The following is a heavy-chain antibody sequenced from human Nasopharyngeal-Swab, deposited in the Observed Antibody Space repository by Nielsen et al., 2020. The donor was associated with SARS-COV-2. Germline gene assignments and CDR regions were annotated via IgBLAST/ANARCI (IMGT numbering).Heavy chain of an antibody. J-gene: IGHJ4*02. D-gene: IGHD1-26*01. V-gene: IGHV3-23*01. CDR1: GFTFSSYA. Sequence: GESLKISCAASGFTFSSYAMSWVRQAPGKGLEWVSAISGSGGSIYYADSVKGRFTISRDNAKNSLYLQMNSLRAEDTAVYYCARGPRGVYSGSYYDYWGQGTLVTVSS. CDR3: ARGPRGVYSGSYYDY. CDR2: ISGSGGSI.